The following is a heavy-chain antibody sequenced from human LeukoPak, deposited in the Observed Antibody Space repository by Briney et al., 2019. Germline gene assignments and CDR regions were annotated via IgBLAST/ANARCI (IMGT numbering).Heavy chain of an antibody. Sequence: PSETLSLTCAVYGGSFSGYYWSWIRQPPGKGLEWIGEINHSGSTNYNPSLKSRVTISVDTSKNQFSLKLSSVTAADTAVYYCARVPRYCTGGSCYYHFDYWGQGTLVTVSS. CDR3: ARVPRYCTGGSCYYHFDY. J-gene: IGHJ4*02. D-gene: IGHD2-15*01. CDR1: GGSFSGYY. V-gene: IGHV4-34*01. CDR2: INHSGST.